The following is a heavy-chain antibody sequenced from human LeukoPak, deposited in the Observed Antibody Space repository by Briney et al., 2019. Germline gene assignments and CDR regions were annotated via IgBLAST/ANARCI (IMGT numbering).Heavy chain of an antibody. J-gene: IGHJ4*02. CDR2: ISSDGNDY. CDR3: AKDVKWGAAAYYFDS. CDR1: GFTFSSYG. V-gene: IGHV3-30*18. D-gene: IGHD6-13*01. Sequence: GGSLRLSCAASGFTFSSYGLHWVRHAPGKGLEWVAVISSDGNDYHYADSVKGRFTISRDNSKNTLYLQMNSLRAEDTAVYYCAKDVKWGAAAYYFDSWGQGSLVTVSS.